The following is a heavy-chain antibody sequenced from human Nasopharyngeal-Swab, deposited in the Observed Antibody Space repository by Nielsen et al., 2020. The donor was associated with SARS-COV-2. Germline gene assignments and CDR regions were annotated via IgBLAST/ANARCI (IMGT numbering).Heavy chain of an antibody. CDR2: ISSSGSTI. Sequence: GGTLRLSCAASGFTFSDYYMSWIRQAPGKGLEWVSYISSSGSTIYYADSVKGRFTISRDNAKNSLYLQMNSLRAEGTALYYCAKVGSSYYYYMDVWGKGTTVTVSS. CDR1: GFTFSDYY. J-gene: IGHJ6*03. CDR3: AKVGSSYYYYMDV. D-gene: IGHD6-19*01. V-gene: IGHV3-11*01.